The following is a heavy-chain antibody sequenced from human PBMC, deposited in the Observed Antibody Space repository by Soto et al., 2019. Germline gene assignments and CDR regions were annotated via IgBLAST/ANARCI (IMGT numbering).Heavy chain of an antibody. CDR2: ISGHGDAT. CDR1: GFPFTGYA. CDR3: ANSRVSMVRGLIIIPNY. D-gene: IGHD3-10*01. V-gene: IGHV3-23*01. Sequence: EVHLLESGGGLVQPGGSLRLSCAASGFPFTGYAMSWVRQAPGKGLEWVSAISGHGDATFYADSVKGRFTISRDNSKNSLYLHMNGLRAEDTALYYCANSRVSMVRGLIIIPNYWGQGTLVTVSS. J-gene: IGHJ4*02.